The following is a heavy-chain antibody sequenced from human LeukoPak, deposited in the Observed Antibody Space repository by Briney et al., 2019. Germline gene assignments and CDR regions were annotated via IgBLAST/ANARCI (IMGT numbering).Heavy chain of an antibody. Sequence: ASVKVSCKASGYTLTAHYMHWVRQAPGQGLEWMGRINPNSGDTNYAQKFQGRVTMTMYTSISTAYMDLSRLTSDDTAVYYCARPYGSGSFDNWFDPWGQGTLVIVSS. V-gene: IGHV1-2*06. CDR1: GYTLTAHY. J-gene: IGHJ5*02. CDR2: INPNSGDT. D-gene: IGHD3-10*01. CDR3: ARPYGSGSFDNWFDP.